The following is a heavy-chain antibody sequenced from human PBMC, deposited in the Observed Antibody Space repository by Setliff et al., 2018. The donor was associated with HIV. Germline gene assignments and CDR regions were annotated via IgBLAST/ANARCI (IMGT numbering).Heavy chain of an antibody. Sequence: PSETLSLTCTVSGGSISSGSYYWSWIRQPAGKGLEWIGHIYTSGSTNYKPSLKSRVTISVDTPKNLFSLRLSSVTAADTAVYYCAREGWGLLRESHYYYYMDVWGKGTTVTVSS. J-gene: IGHJ6*03. D-gene: IGHD2-21*02. CDR3: AREGWGLLRESHYYYYMDV. V-gene: IGHV4-61*09. CDR2: IYTSGST. CDR1: GGSISSGSYY.